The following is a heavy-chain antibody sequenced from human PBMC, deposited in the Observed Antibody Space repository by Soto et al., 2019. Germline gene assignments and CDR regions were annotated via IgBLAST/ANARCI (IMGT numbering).Heavy chain of an antibody. CDR2: ISRAGDSA. Sequence: TGGSLRLSCAASGFTFSDHAMSWVRQAPGEGLEWVSTISRAGDSAYFAVSVKGRFTISRDNSKNTLHLQMNSLRAEDTAVYYCAKDQRNWNYGYYYGMDVWGQGTTVTVSS. V-gene: IGHV3-23*01. CDR1: GFTFSDHA. CDR3: AKDQRNWNYGYYYGMDV. J-gene: IGHJ6*02. D-gene: IGHD1-7*01.